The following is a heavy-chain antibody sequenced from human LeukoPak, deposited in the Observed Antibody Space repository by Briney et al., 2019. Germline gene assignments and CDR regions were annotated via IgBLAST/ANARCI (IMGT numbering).Heavy chain of an antibody. CDR3: ARVLGATHPLDYYYYYMDV. CDR1: GYTFTSYG. J-gene: IGHJ6*03. V-gene: IGHV1-18*01. D-gene: IGHD1-26*01. Sequence: ASVKVSCKASGYTFTSYGISWVRQAPGQGLEWMGWISAYNGNTNYAQKLQGRVTMTTDTSTSTAYMELRSLRSDDTAVYYCARVLGATHPLDYYYYYMDVWGKGTTVTVSS. CDR2: ISAYNGNT.